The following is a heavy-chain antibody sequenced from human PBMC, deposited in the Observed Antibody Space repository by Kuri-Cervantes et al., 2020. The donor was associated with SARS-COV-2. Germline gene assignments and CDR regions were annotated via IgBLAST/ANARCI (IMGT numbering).Heavy chain of an antibody. J-gene: IGHJ4*02. CDR3: ARDWDYGGIKGGVHTQ. Sequence: GESLKISCAASGFTFSSYEMNWVRQAPGKGLEWVSYISSSGNTIYYADSVKGRFIISRDDAKKSLFLQMTSLSGDDTAMYYCARDWDYGGIKGGVHTQWGQGTLVTVSS. CDR2: ISSSGNTI. D-gene: IGHD4/OR15-4a*01. V-gene: IGHV3-48*03. CDR1: GFTFSSYE.